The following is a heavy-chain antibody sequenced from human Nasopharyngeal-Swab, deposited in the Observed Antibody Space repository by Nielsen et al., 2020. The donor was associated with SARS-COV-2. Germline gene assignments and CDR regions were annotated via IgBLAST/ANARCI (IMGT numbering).Heavy chain of an antibody. CDR2: IGTSGGST. CDR1: GFTFSSYA. Sequence: GESLKISCAASGFTFSSYAMSWVRQAPGKGLEWVSGIGTSGGSTYYADSVKGRFTISRDNSRNTLSLQMHSLRAEDTAVYYCTRDDGQLGDYWGQGTLVTVSS. J-gene: IGHJ4*02. V-gene: IGHV3-23*01. CDR3: TRDDGQLGDY. D-gene: IGHD6-6*01.